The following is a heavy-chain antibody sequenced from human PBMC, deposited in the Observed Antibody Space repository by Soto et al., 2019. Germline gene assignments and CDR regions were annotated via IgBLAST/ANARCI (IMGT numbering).Heavy chain of an antibody. Sequence: ASVKVSCKASGYTFTSYYMHWVRQAPGQGLERMGIINPSGGSTSYAQKFQGRVTMTRDTSTSTVYMELSSLRSEDTVVYYCARDLYSSSWYRNGFDYWGQGTLVTVSS. D-gene: IGHD6-13*01. V-gene: IGHV1-46*01. CDR3: ARDLYSSSWYRNGFDY. CDR2: INPSGGST. J-gene: IGHJ4*02. CDR1: GYTFTSYY.